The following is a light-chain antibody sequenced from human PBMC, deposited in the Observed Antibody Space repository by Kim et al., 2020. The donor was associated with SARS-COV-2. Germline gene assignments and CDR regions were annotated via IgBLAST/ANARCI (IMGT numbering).Light chain of an antibody. CDR3: WLYAGSWV. V-gene: IGLV2-11*01. CDR1: SSDGGGYNY. Sequence: SPGQTVTMSYTGASSDGGGYNYVSWYQQHPGKAPKLMIYDVSKRPSGVPDRFSGSKSGNTASLTISGLQAEDEADYYCWLYAGSWVFGGGTQLTVL. CDR2: DVS. J-gene: IGLJ3*02.